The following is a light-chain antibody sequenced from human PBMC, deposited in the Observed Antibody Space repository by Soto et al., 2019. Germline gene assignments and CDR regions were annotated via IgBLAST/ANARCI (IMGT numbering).Light chain of an antibody. CDR3: LQEHGYPRT. V-gene: IGKV1-6*02. CDR1: QGIRTD. CDR2: AAS. Sequence: AIQMTQSPTSLSASVGDTVTITCRAGQGIRTDLDWYQQKAGKAPKLLISAASSLQSGGPSRFSASGSGIDFTLTISDLQPEDFATYYGLQEHGYPRTFGQGTKV. J-gene: IGKJ1*01.